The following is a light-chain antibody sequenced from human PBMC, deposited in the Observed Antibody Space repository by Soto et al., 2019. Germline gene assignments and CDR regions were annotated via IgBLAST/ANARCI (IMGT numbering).Light chain of an antibody. V-gene: IGLV2-14*03. CDR2: DVN. Sequence: QSALTQPASVSGSPGQSITISCTGTTSDVGGYNHVSWYQQHPGKAPKLMIYDVNNRPSGVSNRFSGSKSGNTSSLTISGLQAEDEADYYCSSYTSTNTLVFGRGTKLTVL. CDR1: TSDVGGYNH. J-gene: IGLJ2*01. CDR3: SSYTSTNTLV.